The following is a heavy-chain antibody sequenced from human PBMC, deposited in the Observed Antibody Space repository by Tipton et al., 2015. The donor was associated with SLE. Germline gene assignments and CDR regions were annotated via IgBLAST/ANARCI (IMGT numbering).Heavy chain of an antibody. CDR2: ISYDGSNK. CDR1: GFTFSSYA. V-gene: IGHV3-30*04. CDR3: ARDLRVCG. J-gene: IGHJ4*02. Sequence: SLRLSCAASGFTFSSYAMHWVRHAPGKGLEWVAVISYDGSNKYYADSVKGRFTISRDNAKNSLYLQMNSLRAEDTAVYYCARDLRVCGWGQGTLVTVSS. D-gene: IGHD2-8*01.